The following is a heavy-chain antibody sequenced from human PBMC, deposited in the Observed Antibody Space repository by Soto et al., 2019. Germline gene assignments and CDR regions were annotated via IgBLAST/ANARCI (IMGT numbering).Heavy chain of an antibody. J-gene: IGHJ4*02. CDR3: ARGLPQCSGGSCYCDY. V-gene: IGHV3-33*01. D-gene: IGHD2-15*01. CDR1: GFTFSSPG. CDR2: IWDDGSNK. Sequence: QVQLVESGGGVVQPGRSLRLSCAASGFTFSSPGMHWARQAPGKGLEWVAVIWDDGSNKYYEDSVKGRFTISRDNSKNTVYLQMNSVRAEDTAVYYCARGLPQCSGGSCYCDYWGQGTLVTVSS.